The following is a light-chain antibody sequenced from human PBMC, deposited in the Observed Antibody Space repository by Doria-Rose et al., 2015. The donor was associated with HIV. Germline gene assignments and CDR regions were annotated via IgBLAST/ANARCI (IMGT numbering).Light chain of an antibody. V-gene: IGKV3-20*01. CDR2: DGS. CDR1: QRFSSTY. J-gene: IGKJ1*01. Sequence: TQSPGTLSLSPGERATLSCRASQRFSSTYLAWYQQKPGQAPSLLIYDGSTRVTGIPDRFSASGSVTDFTLTINRLEPEDFALYYCHQYGTSWTFGQGTKVEI. CDR3: HQYGTSWT.